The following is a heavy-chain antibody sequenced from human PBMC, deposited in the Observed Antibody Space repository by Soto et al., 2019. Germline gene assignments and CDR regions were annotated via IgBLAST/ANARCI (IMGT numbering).Heavy chain of an antibody. D-gene: IGHD3-10*01. CDR2: IYYSGST. CDR3: ATWGGMVQPIDY. Sequence: QLQLQESGPGLVKPSETLSLTCTVSGGSISSSSYYWGWIRQPPGKGLEWIGSIYYSGSTYYNPSLKSRVTISVDTSKNQFSLKLSSVTAADTAVYYCATWGGMVQPIDYWGQGTLVTVSS. V-gene: IGHV4-39*01. J-gene: IGHJ4*02. CDR1: GGSISSSSYY.